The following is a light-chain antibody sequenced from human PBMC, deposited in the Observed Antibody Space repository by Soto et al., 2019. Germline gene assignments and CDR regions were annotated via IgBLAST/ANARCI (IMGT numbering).Light chain of an antibody. Sequence: DIQMTQSPSCVSLSXGHRVHFTXXASQSISYYLNWYQQKPGEAPKLLIYAASSLQSGAPSRFSGSGSGTDFTLTISSLQPEDFAAYYCQQSYNTPLTFGQGTRLEIK. CDR1: QSISYY. V-gene: IGKV1-39*01. CDR2: AAS. CDR3: QQSYNTPLT. J-gene: IGKJ5*01.